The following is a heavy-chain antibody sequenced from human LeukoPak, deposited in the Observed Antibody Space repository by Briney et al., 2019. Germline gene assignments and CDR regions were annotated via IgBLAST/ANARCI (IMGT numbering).Heavy chain of an antibody. CDR2: INHSGST. Sequence: ASETLSLTCAVYGGSFSGYYWSWIRQPPGKGLEWIGEINHSGSTNYNPSLKSRVTISVDTSKNQFSLKLSSVTAADTAVYYCARVGLCCTNGVCYQESKDFDYWGQGTLVTVSS. D-gene: IGHD2-8*01. J-gene: IGHJ4*02. CDR1: GGSFSGYY. V-gene: IGHV4-34*01. CDR3: ARVGLCCTNGVCYQESKDFDY.